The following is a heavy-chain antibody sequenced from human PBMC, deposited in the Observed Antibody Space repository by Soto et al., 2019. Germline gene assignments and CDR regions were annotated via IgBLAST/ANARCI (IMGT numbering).Heavy chain of an antibody. CDR2: IKPDGSET. Sequence: EAQLVESGGDLVQPGGSLRLSCAASGFVFSDSWMNWVRQAPGKGLEWVANIKPDGSETAYVESVKGRFTISRDNDNKSLDLQMNSLGVDDTAVQYCASGIDPWGQGTLVTVSS. V-gene: IGHV3-7*05. J-gene: IGHJ5*02. CDR3: ASGIDP. CDR1: GFVFSDSW.